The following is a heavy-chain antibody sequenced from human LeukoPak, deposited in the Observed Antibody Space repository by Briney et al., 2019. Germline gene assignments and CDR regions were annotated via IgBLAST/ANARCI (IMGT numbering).Heavy chain of an antibody. J-gene: IGHJ5*02. CDR3: ARDIVTAAGSWFDP. V-gene: IGHV4-61*02. CDR2: IYTSGST. CDR1: GGSISSGSYY. D-gene: IGHD6-13*01. Sequence: SQTLSLTCTVSGGSISSGSYYWSWIRQPAGKGLEWIGRIYTSGSTNYNPSLKSRATISVDTSKNQFSLKLSSVTAADTAVYYCARDIVTAAGSWFDPWGQGTLVTVSS.